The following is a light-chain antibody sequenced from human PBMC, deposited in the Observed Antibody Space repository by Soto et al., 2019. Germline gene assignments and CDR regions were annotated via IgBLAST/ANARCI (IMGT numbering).Light chain of an antibody. Sequence: DIQMTQSPSALSASVGDRVTILCRASQTISNYLNWYQQKPGKAPKLLIYAASSLQSGVPSRFSGSGSGTDFTLTISSLQPEDFATYYCQQTYSSPRTFGQGTKVEIK. CDR1: QTISNY. CDR2: AAS. CDR3: QQTYSSPRT. J-gene: IGKJ1*01. V-gene: IGKV1-39*01.